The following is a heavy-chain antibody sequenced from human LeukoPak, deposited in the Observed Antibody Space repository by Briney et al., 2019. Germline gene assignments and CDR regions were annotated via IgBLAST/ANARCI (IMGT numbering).Heavy chain of an antibody. CDR1: GYTFTSYY. V-gene: IGHV1-46*01. J-gene: IGHJ4*02. Sequence: ASVKVSCKASGYTFTSYYMHWVRQAPGQGLEWMGIISPSGGSTSYAQKFQGRVTMTRDMSTSTVYMELSSLRSEDTAVYYCAREGVGATTFDYWGQGTLVTVSS. CDR2: ISPSGGST. CDR3: AREGVGATTFDY. D-gene: IGHD1-26*01.